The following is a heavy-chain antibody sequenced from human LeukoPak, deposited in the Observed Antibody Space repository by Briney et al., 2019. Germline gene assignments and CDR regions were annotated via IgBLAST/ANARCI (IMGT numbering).Heavy chain of an antibody. Sequence: ASVKVSCKASGGTFSSYAISWVRQAPGQGLEWMGGIIPIFGTANYAQKFQGRVTITADKSTSTAYMELSSLRSEDTAVYYCAKTYSSSSEGGYYFDYWGQGTLVTVSS. V-gene: IGHV1-69*06. CDR1: GGTFSSYA. CDR3: AKTYSSSSEGGYYFDY. CDR2: IIPIFGTA. D-gene: IGHD6-6*01. J-gene: IGHJ4*02.